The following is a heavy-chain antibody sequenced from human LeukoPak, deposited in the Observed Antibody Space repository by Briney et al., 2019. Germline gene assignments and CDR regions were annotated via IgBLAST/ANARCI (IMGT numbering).Heavy chain of an antibody. D-gene: IGHD3-22*01. CDR1: GGSISSGSYY. V-gene: IGHV4-61*02. CDR2: IYTSGST. CDR3: ARVTTMIVEDAFDI. J-gene: IGHJ3*02. Sequence: SEILSLTCTVSGGSISSGSYYWSWIRQPAGKGLEWIGRIYTSGSTNYNPSLKSRVTISVDTSKNQFSLKLSSVTAADTAVYYCARVTTMIVEDAFDIWGQGTMVTVSS.